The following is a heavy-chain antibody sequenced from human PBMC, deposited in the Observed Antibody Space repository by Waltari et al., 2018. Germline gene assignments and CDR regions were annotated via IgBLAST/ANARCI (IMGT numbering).Heavy chain of an antibody. J-gene: IGHJ6*02. Sequence: QVQLVQSGAEVKKPGASVKISCKTSEYTFTSSYIHWVRQAPGQGLEWMGIINPRGGSTSYARKFQGRVTMTRDTSTSTVYMELSSLRSEDTAVYYCALDTGALWMDVWGQGTTVTVSS. CDR1: EYTFTSSY. V-gene: IGHV1-46*01. CDR3: ALDTGALWMDV. D-gene: IGHD2-21*01. CDR2: INPRGGST.